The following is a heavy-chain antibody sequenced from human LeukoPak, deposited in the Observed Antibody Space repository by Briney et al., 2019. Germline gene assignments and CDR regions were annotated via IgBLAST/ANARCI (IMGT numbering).Heavy chain of an antibody. V-gene: IGHV3-23*01. CDR3: ATYRQVLLPFES. CDR2: IFPSGGEI. J-gene: IGHJ4*02. CDR1: GFTFSTFA. D-gene: IGHD2-8*02. Sequence: GGSLRLSCAASGFTFSTFAMIWVRQRPGKGLEWVSSIFPSGGEIHYAASVRGRFTISRENSKSTLSLQMNSLRAEDTAIYYCATYRQVLLPFESWGQGTLVTVSS.